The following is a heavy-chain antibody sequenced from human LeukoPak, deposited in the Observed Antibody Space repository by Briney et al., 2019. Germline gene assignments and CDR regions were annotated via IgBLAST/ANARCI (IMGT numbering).Heavy chain of an antibody. V-gene: IGHV1-2*02. CDR1: GYTFTGYY. Sequence: AAVKVSCKASGYTFTGYYMHWVRQPPGQGLEWMGWINPNSGGTNYAQKFQGRVTMTRDTSISTAYMELSRLRSDDTAVYYCARGSLVYYDSSGYPPHWGQGTLVTVSS. J-gene: IGHJ4*02. CDR2: INPNSGGT. D-gene: IGHD3-22*01. CDR3: ARGSLVYYDSSGYPPH.